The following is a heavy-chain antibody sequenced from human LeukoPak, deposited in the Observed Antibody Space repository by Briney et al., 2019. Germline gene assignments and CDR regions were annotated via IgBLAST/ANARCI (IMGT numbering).Heavy chain of an antibody. CDR1: GFTFSSYG. Sequence: GGSLRLSCAASGFTFSSYGMHWVRQAPGKGLEWVAFIRYDGSNKYYADSVKGRFTISRDNSKNTLYLQMNSLRAEDTAVYFCAKTPPGATSHYYHLDVWGTGTTVTVSS. CDR2: IRYDGSNK. J-gene: IGHJ6*04. D-gene: IGHD3-16*01. V-gene: IGHV3-30*02. CDR3: AKTPPGATSHYYHLDV.